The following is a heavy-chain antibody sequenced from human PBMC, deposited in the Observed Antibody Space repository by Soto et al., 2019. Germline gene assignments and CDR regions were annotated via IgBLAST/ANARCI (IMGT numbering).Heavy chain of an antibody. Sequence: EVHLLQSGGGLVQPGGSLRLSCAASGFSFSSLALSWVRQSPGKGLEWVAAVSGRGGDTYYANSVKGRFTISRDNSQNTLFLQMNSLRAEDSAIYYCAKDPNYDFWSGFSAVYFDYWGQGTLVTVSS. CDR2: VSGRGGDT. J-gene: IGHJ4*02. D-gene: IGHD3-3*01. V-gene: IGHV3-23*01. CDR1: GFSFSSLA. CDR3: AKDPNYDFWSGFSAVYFDY.